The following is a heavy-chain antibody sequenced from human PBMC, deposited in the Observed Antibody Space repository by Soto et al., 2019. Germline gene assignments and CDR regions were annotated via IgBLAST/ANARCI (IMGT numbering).Heavy chain of an antibody. CDR3: ARDLSPVENNVWYDFLDT. CDR1: GLTFSSYW. D-gene: IGHD3-3*01. J-gene: IGHJ4*02. V-gene: IGHV3-7*03. Sequence: GGSPRLSCAASGLTFSSYWMTWVRQAPGKGLEWVANLDENGNEIHYADSVKGRFIISRDNAKKSLYLQMNSLRADDTGIYYCARDLSPVENNVWYDFLDTWGQGTLVTVSS. CDR2: LDENGNEI.